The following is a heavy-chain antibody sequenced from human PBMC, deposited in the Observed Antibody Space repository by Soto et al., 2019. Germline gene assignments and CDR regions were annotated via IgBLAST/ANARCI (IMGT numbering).Heavy chain of an antibody. D-gene: IGHD3-9*01. CDR3: ARDGMTTGDD. V-gene: IGHV4-4*07. Sequence: LSLTCIVSGVSVRSYTWSWVRQPADKGLEWIGRVFSSVSATYNPSLKSRVSISMDTPENRISLKLDSVTAADAGVYFCARDGMTTGDDWGQGALVTVSS. CDR2: VFSSVSA. J-gene: IGHJ4*02. CDR1: GVSVRSYT.